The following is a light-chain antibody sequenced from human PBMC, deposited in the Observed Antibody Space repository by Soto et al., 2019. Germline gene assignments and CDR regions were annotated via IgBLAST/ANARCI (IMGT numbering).Light chain of an antibody. CDR1: QSVTRTY. CDR3: QQYGSSPNT. J-gene: IGKJ5*01. V-gene: IGKV3-20*01. Sequence: EIVLTQSPGTLSLSPGEGAALSCRVSQSVTRTYVAWYQQKLGQAPRLLIYDASSRATGIPDRFSGSGSGTDFTLTISRLEPEDFAVYYCQQYGSSPNTFGQGTRLEIK. CDR2: DAS.